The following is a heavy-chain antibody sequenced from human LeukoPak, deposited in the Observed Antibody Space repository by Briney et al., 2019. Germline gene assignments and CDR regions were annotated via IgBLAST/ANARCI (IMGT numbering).Heavy chain of an antibody. V-gene: IGHV1-2*02. D-gene: IGHD3/OR15-3a*01. Sequence: ASVKVSCKASGYTLTGYYMHWVRQAPGQGLEWMGWINPNSGGTHYAQKFQGRVSMTRDTSISTAYMELSSLRSDDTAVYYCARAMGIGSFFDWLSYHDAFAIWGQGTMVTVSS. J-gene: IGHJ3*02. CDR3: ARAMGIGSFFDWLSYHDAFAI. CDR2: INPNSGGT. CDR1: GYTLTGYY.